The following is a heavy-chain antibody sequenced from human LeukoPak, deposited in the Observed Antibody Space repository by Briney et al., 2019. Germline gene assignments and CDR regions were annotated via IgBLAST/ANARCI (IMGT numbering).Heavy chain of an antibody. CDR2: VVGGGST. CDR1: GFTFINYA. CDR3: AKMGRYGGSADLH. D-gene: IGHD1-26*01. J-gene: IGHJ4*02. Sequence: GGSLRLSCAASGFTFINYAMSWVRQGPGKGLEWVSPVVGGGSTYYSDSLKGRFSISRDNSKNTMYLQMNSLSAEDTAVYYCAKMGRYGGSADLHWGQGTLVTVSS. V-gene: IGHV3-23*01.